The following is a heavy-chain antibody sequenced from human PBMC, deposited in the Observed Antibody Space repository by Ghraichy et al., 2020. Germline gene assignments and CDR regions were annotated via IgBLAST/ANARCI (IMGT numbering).Heavy chain of an antibody. V-gene: IGHV3-23*01. CDR1: GFTFDTYA. D-gene: IGHD2-8*01. CDR2: INFSGDKT. CDR3: AKYDGPHYYLYAMDV. Sequence: GGSLRLSCAASGFTFDTYAMTWVRQAPGKGLEWVSIINFSGDKTYYPDSVKGRFTISRDNSKNTLYLQMNSLRVEDTAVYYCAKYDGPHYYLYAMDVWGQGTTVTVSS. J-gene: IGHJ6*02.